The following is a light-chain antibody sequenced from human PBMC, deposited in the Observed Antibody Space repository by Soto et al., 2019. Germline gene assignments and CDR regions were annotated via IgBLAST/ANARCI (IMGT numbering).Light chain of an antibody. CDR2: GAS. CDR1: QSVSSSY. Sequence: EIVLTQSPGTLSLSPGERATLSCRASQSVSSSYLAWYQQKPGQAPRLLIYGASSRATGIPDRFSGSGSGTDFTLTIIRLEPEDFAVYYCHQYDSSPLTFGGGTKGEIK. J-gene: IGKJ4*01. V-gene: IGKV3-20*01. CDR3: HQYDSSPLT.